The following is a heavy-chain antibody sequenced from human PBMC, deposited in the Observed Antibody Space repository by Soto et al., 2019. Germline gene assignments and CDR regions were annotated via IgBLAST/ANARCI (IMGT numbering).Heavy chain of an antibody. V-gene: IGHV3-9*01. CDR1: GFTFDDYA. CDR3: AKDDTTVTTGYFDY. J-gene: IGHJ4*02. CDR2: ISWNSGSI. D-gene: IGHD4-17*01. Sequence: EVQLVESGGGLVQPGRSLRLSCAASGFTFDDYAMHWVRQAPGKGLVWVSGISWNSGSIGYADSVKGRFTISRDNAKNSLYLQMNSLRAEDTALYYCAKDDTTVTTGYFDYWGQGTLVTVSS.